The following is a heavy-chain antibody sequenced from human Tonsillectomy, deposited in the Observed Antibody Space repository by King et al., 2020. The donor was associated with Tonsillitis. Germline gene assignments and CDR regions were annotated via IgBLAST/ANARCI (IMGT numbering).Heavy chain of an antibody. CDR3: STGAKLRGMDV. CDR2: IKSKTDGGKT. V-gene: IGHV3-15*01. CDR1: GFTFSNAW. Sequence: VQLVESGGGLVKPGGSLRLSCAASGFTFSNAWMSWVRQAPGKGLEWVGRIKSKTDGGKTDYAAPVKGRFTISRDDSKNTLYLQMNSLKTADTAVYYCSTGAKLRGMDVWGQGTTVTVSS. J-gene: IGHJ6*02.